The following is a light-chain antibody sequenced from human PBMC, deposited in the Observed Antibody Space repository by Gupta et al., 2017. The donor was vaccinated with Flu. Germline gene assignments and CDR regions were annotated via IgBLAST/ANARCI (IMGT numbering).Light chain of an antibody. CDR3: QVWIRDSDHYV. CDR2: DDS. J-gene: IGLJ1*01. Sequence: SSVLTQPPSVSVAPGETARVTCGGSLSGSKSVHWSQQKPGQAPVLVVYDDSDRSSRIPERFSGSNSGSTATVTIRGVEAEDEADYFCQVWIRDSDHYVFGTGTKVTVL. CDR1: LSGSKS. V-gene: IGLV3-21*02.